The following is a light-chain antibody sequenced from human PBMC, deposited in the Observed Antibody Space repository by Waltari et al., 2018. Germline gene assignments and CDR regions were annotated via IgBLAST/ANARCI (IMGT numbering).Light chain of an antibody. CDR3: ASWDDSLSGSWV. J-gene: IGLJ3*02. V-gene: IGLV1-47*01. CDR1: SSNTPTNY. CDR2: KNN. Sequence: QSALTQPPSVSGAPGQRVTIPCSGRSSNTPTNYVYWYRQLPGAAPPLLMFKNNARPPGVPDRFSGSKSGTSASLVISGLRSEDEAEYYCASWDDSLSGSWVFGGGTKLTVL.